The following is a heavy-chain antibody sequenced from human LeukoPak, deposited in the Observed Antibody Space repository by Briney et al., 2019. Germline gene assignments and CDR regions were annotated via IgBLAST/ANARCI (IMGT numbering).Heavy chain of an antibody. D-gene: IGHD6-25*01. Sequence: GGSLRLSCAASGFTFSSYEMNWVRQAPGKGLEWVSYISSSGSTIYYADSVEGRFTISRDNAKNSLYLQMNSLRAEDTAVYYCARDNPVTAATGEFDYWGQGTLVTVSS. V-gene: IGHV3-48*03. CDR1: GFTFSSYE. CDR2: ISSSGSTI. J-gene: IGHJ4*02. CDR3: ARDNPVTAATGEFDY.